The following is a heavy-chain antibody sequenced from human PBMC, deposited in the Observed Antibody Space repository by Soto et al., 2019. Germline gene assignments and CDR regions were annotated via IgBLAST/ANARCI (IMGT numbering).Heavy chain of an antibody. CDR2: INPSGGST. D-gene: IGHD3-10*01. V-gene: IGHV1-46*01. CDR3: ARGSKTGVDY. CDR1: GYTFTSYY. J-gene: IGHJ4*02. Sequence: QVQLVQSGAEVKKPGASVKVSCKASGYTFTSYYMHWVRQAPGQGLEWMGIINPSGGSTSYAQKXXXXXXXXXXXXXXXXXXXXXXXRSEDTAVYYCARGSKTGVDYWGQGTLVTVSS.